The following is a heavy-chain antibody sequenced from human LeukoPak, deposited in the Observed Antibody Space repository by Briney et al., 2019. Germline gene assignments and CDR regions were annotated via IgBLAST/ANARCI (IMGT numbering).Heavy chain of an antibody. CDR3: ARVAIGYYDSSGYYGDFDY. CDR2: INAGNGNT. Sequence: ASVKVSCKASGYTFTSYAMHWVRQAPGQRLEWMGWINAGNGNTKYSQKFQGRVTITRDTSASTAYMELSSLGSEDTAVYYCARVAIGYYDSSGYYGDFDYWGQGTLVTVSS. CDR1: GYTFTSYA. J-gene: IGHJ4*02. D-gene: IGHD3-22*01. V-gene: IGHV1-3*01.